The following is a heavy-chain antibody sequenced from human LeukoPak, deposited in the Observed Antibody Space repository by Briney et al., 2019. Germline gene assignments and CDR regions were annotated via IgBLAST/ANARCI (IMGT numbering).Heavy chain of an antibody. CDR2: IIPIFGTA. J-gene: IGHJ5*02. D-gene: IGHD2-2*01. Sequence: SVKVSCKASGGTFSSYAISWVRQAPGQWLEWMGGIIPIFGTANYAQKFQGRVTITADESTSTAYMELSSLRSEDTAVYYCAREEYCSSTSCRLGWFDPWGQGTLVTVSS. CDR1: GGTFSSYA. V-gene: IGHV1-69*13. CDR3: AREEYCSSTSCRLGWFDP.